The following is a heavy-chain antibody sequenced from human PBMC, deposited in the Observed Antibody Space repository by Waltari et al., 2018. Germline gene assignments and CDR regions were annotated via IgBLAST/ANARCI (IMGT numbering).Heavy chain of an antibody. CDR3: AVTAADLDY. V-gene: IGHV4-34*01. J-gene: IGHJ4*02. Sequence: QVQLQQWGAGLLKPSETLSLTRAVYGGSFSGYYWSWIRQPPGKGLEWIGEINHSGSTNYNPSLKSRVTISVDTSKNQFSLKLSSVTAADTAVYYCAVTAADLDYWGQGTLVTVSS. CDR2: INHSGST. D-gene: IGHD6-13*01. CDR1: GGSFSGYY.